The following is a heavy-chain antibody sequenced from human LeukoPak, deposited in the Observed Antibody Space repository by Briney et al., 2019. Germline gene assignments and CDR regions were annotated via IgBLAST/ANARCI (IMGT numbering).Heavy chain of an antibody. V-gene: IGHV4-59*08. CDR2: IYYSGST. Sequence: SEIRSLTCTVFDGSISSSYWSWFRKPPGKGLEGWGYIYYSGSTNYNPSLKSPVTPSVDTSKNQFSLKLRAATAADTPLYYCARHPYYYDSSRYSYNWSYPWGQGTLVTVSS. CDR3: ARHPYYYDSSRYSYNWSYP. D-gene: IGHD3-22*01. CDR1: DGSISSSY. J-gene: IGHJ5*02.